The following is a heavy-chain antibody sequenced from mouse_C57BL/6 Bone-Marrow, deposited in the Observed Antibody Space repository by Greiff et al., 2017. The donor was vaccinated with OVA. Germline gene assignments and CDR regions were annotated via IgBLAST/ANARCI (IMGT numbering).Heavy chain of an antibody. CDR1: GYTFTDYE. V-gene: IGHV1-15*01. Sequence: VQLQQSGAELVRPGASVTLSCKASGYTFTDYEMHWVKQTPVHGLEWIGAIDPETGGTAYNQKFKGKAILTADKSSSTAYMEIRSLTSEDAAVYYCTRYGYWGQGTTLTVSS. D-gene: IGHD1-1*01. CDR2: IDPETGGT. J-gene: IGHJ2*01. CDR3: TRYGY.